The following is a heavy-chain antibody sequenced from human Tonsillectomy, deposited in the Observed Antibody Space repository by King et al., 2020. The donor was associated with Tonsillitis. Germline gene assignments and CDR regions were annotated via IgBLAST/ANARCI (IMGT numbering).Heavy chain of an antibody. D-gene: IGHD3-22*01. J-gene: IGHJ4*02. Sequence: VQLVESGAEVKKPGASVKVSCKASGYTFTGYYMHWVRQAPGQGLEWMGWINPNSGGTNYAQKFQGRVTMTRDTSISTAYMELSRLRSDDTAVYYCAKGLPLSYYYDTSGYYWGQGTLVTVSS. CDR3: AKGLPLSYYYDTSGYY. V-gene: IGHV1-2*02. CDR1: GYTFTGYY. CDR2: INPNSGGT.